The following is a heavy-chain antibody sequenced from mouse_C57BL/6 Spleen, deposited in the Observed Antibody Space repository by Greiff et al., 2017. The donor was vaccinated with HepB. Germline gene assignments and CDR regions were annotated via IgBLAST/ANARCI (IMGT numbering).Heavy chain of an antibody. CDR2: ISSGSSTI. CDR3: AGGDDYDGGGYYYAMDY. V-gene: IGHV5-17*01. D-gene: IGHD2-4*01. CDR1: GFTFSDYG. Sequence: EVMLVESGGGLVKPGGSLKLSCAASGFTFSDYGMHWVRQAPEKGLEWVAYISSGSSTIYYADTVKGRFTISRDNAKNTLFLQMPSRRSEDTAMYYCAGGDDYDGGGYYYAMDYWGQGTSVTVSS. J-gene: IGHJ4*01.